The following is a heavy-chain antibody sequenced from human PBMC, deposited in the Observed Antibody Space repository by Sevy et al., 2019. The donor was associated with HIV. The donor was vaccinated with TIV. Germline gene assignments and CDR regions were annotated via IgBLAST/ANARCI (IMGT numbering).Heavy chain of an antibody. J-gene: IGHJ5*02. CDR3: AKVHSKGGWFDP. CDR2: ISGSGGST. CDR1: GFTFSSYA. D-gene: IGHD4-4*01. V-gene: IGHV3-23*01. Sequence: GGSLRLSCAASGFTFSSYAMSWVRQAPGKGLEWVSAISGSGGSTYYADSVKGRFTISRDNSKNTLYLQMNSLRAEDTAVYYGAKVHSKGGWFDPWGQGTLVTVS.